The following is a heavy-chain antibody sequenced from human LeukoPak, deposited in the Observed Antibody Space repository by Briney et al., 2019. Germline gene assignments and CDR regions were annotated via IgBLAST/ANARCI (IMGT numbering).Heavy chain of an antibody. D-gene: IGHD2-2*01. V-gene: IGHV1-2*02. CDR1: GYTFTGYY. J-gene: IGHJ3*02. CDR3: ARDWLGYCSSTSCYGYGDAFDI. Sequence: ASVKVSCKASGYTFTGYYMHWVRQAPGQGLEWMGWINPNSGGTNYAQKFQGRVTMTRDTSISTAYMELSRLRSDDTAVYYCARDWLGYCSSTSCYGYGDAFDIWGQGTMVTVSS. CDR2: INPNSGGT.